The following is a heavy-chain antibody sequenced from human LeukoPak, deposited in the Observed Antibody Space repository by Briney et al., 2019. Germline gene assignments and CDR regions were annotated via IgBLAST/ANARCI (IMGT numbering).Heavy chain of an antibody. Sequence: PSETLSLTCAVYGGSCSGYYWSWTPHPPGKGLEGIGEINHSGSTNYNPSLKSRVTISVDTSKNQFSLKLSSVTAADTAVYYCARGDLRYFDWSYYFDYWGQGTLVTVSS. J-gene: IGHJ4*02. CDR3: ARGDLRYFDWSYYFDY. V-gene: IGHV4-34*01. CDR2: INHSGST. D-gene: IGHD3-9*01. CDR1: GGSCSGYY.